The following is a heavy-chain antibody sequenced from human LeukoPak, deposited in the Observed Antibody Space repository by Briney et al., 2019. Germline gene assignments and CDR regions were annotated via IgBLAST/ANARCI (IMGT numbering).Heavy chain of an antibody. J-gene: IGHJ6*02. CDR1: GLTFDDYA. CDR2: ISWDGGSI. V-gene: IGHV3-43D*03. Sequence: GGSLRLSCAASGLTFDDYAMHWVRQAPGKGLEWVSLISWDGGSIYYADSVKGRFTISRDNSKNSPYLQMNSLRAEDTALYYCAKSLWFGERGYYYYGMDVWGQGTTVTVSS. D-gene: IGHD3-10*01. CDR3: AKSLWFGERGYYYYGMDV.